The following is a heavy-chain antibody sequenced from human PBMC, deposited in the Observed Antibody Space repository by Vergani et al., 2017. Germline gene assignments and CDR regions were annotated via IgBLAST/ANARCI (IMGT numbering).Heavy chain of an antibody. J-gene: IGHJ4*02. V-gene: IGHV4-31*03. CDR2: IYYSGST. CDR3: ARVNVDTAMVDFYYFDY. D-gene: IGHD5-18*01. CDR1: GGSISSGGYY. Sequence: QVQLQESGPGLVKPSQTLSLTCTVSGGSISSGGYYWRWIRQHPGKGLEWIGYIYYSGSTYYNPSLKSRVTISVDTSKNQFSLKLSSVTAADTAVYYCARVNVDTAMVDFYYFDYWGQGTLVTVSS.